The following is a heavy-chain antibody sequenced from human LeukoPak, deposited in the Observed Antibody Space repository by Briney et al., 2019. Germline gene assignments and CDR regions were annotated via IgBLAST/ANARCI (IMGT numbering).Heavy chain of an antibody. Sequence: GASVKVSCKASGYIFTSYFISWVRQAPGQGLEWMGWISAYNGNTNYAQKLQGRVTMTTDTSTSTAYMDLRSLRSDDTAVYYCARGMTTYYYDSSGYPFDYWGQGTLVTVSS. J-gene: IGHJ4*02. CDR3: ARGMTTYYYDSSGYPFDY. CDR2: ISAYNGNT. V-gene: IGHV1-18*01. D-gene: IGHD3-22*01. CDR1: GYIFTSYF.